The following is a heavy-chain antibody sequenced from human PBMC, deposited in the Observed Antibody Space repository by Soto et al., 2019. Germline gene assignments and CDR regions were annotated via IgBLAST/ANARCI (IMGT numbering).Heavy chain of an antibody. Sequence: PGGSLRLSCAASGFTFSSYWMSWVRQAPGKGLEWVANIKQDGSEKYYVDSVKGRFTISRDNAKNSLYLQMNSLRAEDTAVYYCARNLAARPWWFDPWGQGTLVTVSS. CDR1: GFTFSSYW. J-gene: IGHJ5*02. CDR3: ARNLAARPWWFDP. D-gene: IGHD6-6*01. V-gene: IGHV3-7*05. CDR2: IKQDGSEK.